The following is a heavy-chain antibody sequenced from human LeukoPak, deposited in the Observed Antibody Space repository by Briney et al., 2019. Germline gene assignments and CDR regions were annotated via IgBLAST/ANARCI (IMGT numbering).Heavy chain of an antibody. CDR1: GFTFSSHT. Sequence: GGSLRLSCAASGFTFSSHTMNWVRQAPGKGLEWVSAISGSGRTTHYADSVKGRFTISRDNAKNSLYLQMNSLRAEDTAVYYCARVPYCSSTSCYYFDYWGQGTLVTVSS. J-gene: IGHJ4*02. D-gene: IGHD2-2*01. CDR3: ARVPYCSSTSCYYFDY. CDR2: ISGSGRTT. V-gene: IGHV3-23*01.